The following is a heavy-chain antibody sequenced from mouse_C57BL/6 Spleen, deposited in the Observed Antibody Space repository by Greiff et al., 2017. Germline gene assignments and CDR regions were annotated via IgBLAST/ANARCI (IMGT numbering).Heavy chain of an antibody. V-gene: IGHV1-85*01. CDR1: GYTFTSYD. Sequence: QVQLQQSGPELVKPGASVKLSCKASGYTFTSYDINWVKQRPGQGLEWIGWIYPRDGSTKYNEKFKGKATLPVDTSSSTAYMELHRLTSEDSAVYFGARGGITTVVATDWYFDVWGTGTTGTVSS. D-gene: IGHD1-1*01. CDR3: ARGGITTVVATDWYFDV. J-gene: IGHJ1*03. CDR2: IYPRDGST.